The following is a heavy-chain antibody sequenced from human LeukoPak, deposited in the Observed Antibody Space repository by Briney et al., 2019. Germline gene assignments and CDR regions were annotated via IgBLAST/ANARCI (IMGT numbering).Heavy chain of an antibody. CDR2: IGRSGANS. J-gene: IGHJ4*02. CDR1: GFTFNKYA. CDR3: AKLQTAVVPAATLGFDS. D-gene: IGHD2-2*01. Sequence: AGGSLRLSCAASGFTFNKYAMSWVRQSPGKGLEWVSAIGRSGANSYYATSVKGRFSVSRDSTKNTFHLQMNSLRAEDTAIYYCAKLQTAVVPAATLGFDSWGQGTLVTVSS. V-gene: IGHV3-23*01.